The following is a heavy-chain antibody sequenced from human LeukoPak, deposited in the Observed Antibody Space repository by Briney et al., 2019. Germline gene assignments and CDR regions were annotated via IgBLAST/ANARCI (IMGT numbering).Heavy chain of an antibody. CDR3: ARTAMVRGGLFDY. CDR2: IYYSGST. D-gene: IGHD5-18*01. CDR1: GGSISSGGYY. J-gene: IGHJ4*02. V-gene: IGHV4-31*03. Sequence: PSQTLSLTCTVSGGSISSGGYYWSWIRQHPGKGLEWIGYIYYSGSTYYNPSLKSRVTISLDTSKNQFSLKLSSVTAADTAVYYCARTAMVRGGLFDYWGQGTLVTVSS.